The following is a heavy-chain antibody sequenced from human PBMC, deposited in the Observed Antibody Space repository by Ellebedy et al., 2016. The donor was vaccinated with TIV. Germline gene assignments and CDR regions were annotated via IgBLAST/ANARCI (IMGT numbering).Heavy chain of an antibody. D-gene: IGHD5-12*01. J-gene: IGHJ4*02. CDR3: ATRYSGYEDGFDY. CDR1: GYTLTELS. Sequence: AASVKVSCKISGYTLTELSMHWVRQTPGKGLEWMGGFDPEDGETIYAQKFQGRVTMTEDTSTDTAYMKLRNLRSADTAVYYCATRYSGYEDGFDYWGQGTLVTVSS. V-gene: IGHV1-24*01. CDR2: FDPEDGET.